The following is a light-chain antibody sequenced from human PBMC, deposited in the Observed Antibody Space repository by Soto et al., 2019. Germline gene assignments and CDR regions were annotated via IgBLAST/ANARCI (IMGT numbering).Light chain of an antibody. J-gene: IGLJ7*01. CDR3: AAWDDSLSGWAV. V-gene: IGLV1-47*01. Sequence: QAVLTQPPSASGTPGQRVTISCSGSSSNIGSNYVYWYQQLPGTAPKLLIYRNNQRPSGVPDRFSGSKSGTSAFLAISGLRSEDEADYYCAAWDDSLSGWAVFGGGTQLTVL. CDR2: RNN. CDR1: SSNIGSNY.